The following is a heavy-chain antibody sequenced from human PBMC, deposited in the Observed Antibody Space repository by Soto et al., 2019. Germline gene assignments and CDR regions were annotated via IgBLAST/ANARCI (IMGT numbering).Heavy chain of an antibody. V-gene: IGHV3-23*01. CDR2: ISGSGAGT. D-gene: IGHD6-19*01. J-gene: IGHJ4*02. CDR1: GFTFTTYA. Sequence: EIELLESGGGLVQPGGSLRLSCAASGFTFTTYAMGWVRQAPGKGLEWVSSISGSGAGTFYADSVKGRFTISRDNAKKMVYLQMNGLRAGDTAVYYCAKEALTVAGNNFDSWGQGTLVTVSS. CDR3: AKEALTVAGNNFDS.